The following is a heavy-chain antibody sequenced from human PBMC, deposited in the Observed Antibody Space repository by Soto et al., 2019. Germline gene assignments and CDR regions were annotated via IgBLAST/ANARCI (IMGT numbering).Heavy chain of an antibody. V-gene: IGHV4-39*01. J-gene: IGHJ2*01. CDR1: GGSISSSSYY. D-gene: IGHD1-26*01. CDR2: IYYSGST. CDR3: ARHSRSRGGATFQWYFDL. Sequence: PSAALSLTCTVSGGSISSSSYYWGWIRQPPGKGLEWIGSIYYSGSTYYNPSLKSRVTISVDTSKNQFSLKLRSVTAADTAVYYCARHSRSRGGATFQWYFDLWGRGTLVTVSS.